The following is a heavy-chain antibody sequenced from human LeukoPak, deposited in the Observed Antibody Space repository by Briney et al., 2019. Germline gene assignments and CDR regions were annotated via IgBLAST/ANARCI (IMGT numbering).Heavy chain of an antibody. CDR3: AHGYYTSAWSYYYGLDV. V-gene: IGHV2-5*01. CDR2: IYWNDDK. Sequence: ESGPTLVNPTQTLTLTCTFSGFSLSTRGVGVVWIRQPPGKALEWLAVIYWNDDKRYSPSLTSRLTITKDTSQNQVVLIMTNMDPVDTAIYFCAHGYYTSAWSYYYGLDVWGQGTAVTVSS. J-gene: IGHJ6*02. D-gene: IGHD3-3*01. CDR1: GFSLSTRGVG.